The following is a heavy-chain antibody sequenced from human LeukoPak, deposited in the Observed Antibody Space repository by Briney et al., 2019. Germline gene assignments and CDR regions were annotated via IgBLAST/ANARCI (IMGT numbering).Heavy chain of an antibody. CDR2: VNPRDSST. Sequence: GASVKVSCKASADTFTNNYIHWVRQAPGHGLEWMGFVNPRDSSTAYAQTFRGRVAITRDTSTNTVYMELSSLRSDDTAVYHCAREASRLKGFDYWGQGALVTVSS. D-gene: IGHD2-8*01. CDR1: ADTFTNNY. V-gene: IGHV1-46*01. J-gene: IGHJ4*02. CDR3: AREASRLKGFDY.